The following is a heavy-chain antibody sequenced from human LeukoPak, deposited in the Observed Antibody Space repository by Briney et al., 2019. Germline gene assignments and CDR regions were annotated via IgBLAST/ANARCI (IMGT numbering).Heavy chain of an antibody. CDR2: ISWNSGSI. CDR3: SKGQGYCTSGVCHTPFDY. Sequence: PGRSLRLSCAASGFTFDDYAMHWVRQAPGKGLEWVSGISWNSGSIGYADSVKGRFTISRDNAKNSLYLQMNSLRAEDTALYYCSKGQGYCTSGVCHTPFDYWGRGTQVSVSS. J-gene: IGHJ4*02. D-gene: IGHD2-8*01. CDR1: GFTFDDYA. V-gene: IGHV3-9*01.